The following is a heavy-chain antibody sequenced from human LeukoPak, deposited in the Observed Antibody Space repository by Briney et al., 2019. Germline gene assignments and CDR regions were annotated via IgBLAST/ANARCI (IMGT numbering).Heavy chain of an antibody. CDR2: ITRSSIYM. Sequence: PGGSLRLSCAASGFTVSSNYMSWVRQAPGKGLEWVSSITRSSIYMYYADSVTGRFTISRDNARKSLYLQMNSLRAEDTAVYYCARGRSARWELLGATEDWGQGTLVTVSS. J-gene: IGHJ4*02. CDR3: ARGRSARWELLGATED. D-gene: IGHD1-26*01. CDR1: GFTVSSNY. V-gene: IGHV3-21*01.